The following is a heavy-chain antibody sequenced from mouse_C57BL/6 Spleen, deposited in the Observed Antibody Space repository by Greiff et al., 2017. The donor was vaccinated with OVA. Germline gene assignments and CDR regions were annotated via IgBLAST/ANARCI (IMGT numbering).Heavy chain of an antibody. CDR1: GYTFTSYW. V-gene: IGHV1-53*01. Sequence: QVQLQQPGTELVKPGASVKLSCKASGYTFTSYWMHWVKQRPGLGLEWIGNINPSNGGTNYNEKFKSKATLTVDKSSSTAYMQLSSLTSEDSAVYYCARSGYYGSSYLYAMDYWGQGTSVTVSS. J-gene: IGHJ4*01. CDR2: INPSNGGT. CDR3: ARSGYYGSSYLYAMDY. D-gene: IGHD1-1*01.